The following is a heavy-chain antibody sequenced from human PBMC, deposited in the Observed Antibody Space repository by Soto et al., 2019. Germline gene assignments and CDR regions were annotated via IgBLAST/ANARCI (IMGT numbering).Heavy chain of an antibody. Sequence: SETLSLTCTVSGGSISSGGYYWSWIRQHPGKGLEWIGYIYYSGSTYYNPSLKSRVTISVDTSKNQFSLKLSSVTAAGTAVYYCARSPDSSGYYPRWYYSGMDVWGQGTTVTVSS. CDR3: ARSPDSSGYYPRWYYSGMDV. CDR2: IYYSGST. V-gene: IGHV4-31*03. CDR1: GGSISSGGYY. J-gene: IGHJ6*02. D-gene: IGHD3-22*01.